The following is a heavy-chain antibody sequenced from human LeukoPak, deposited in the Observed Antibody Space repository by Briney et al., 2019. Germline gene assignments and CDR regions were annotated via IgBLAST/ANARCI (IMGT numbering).Heavy chain of an antibody. CDR2: INEDGSQK. J-gene: IGHJ4*02. D-gene: IGHD6-19*01. CDR3: AGPPQAGPFDY. CDR1: GLTLSRFW. V-gene: IGHV3-7*01. Sequence: GGSLRLSCAASGLTLSRFWMSWVRQAPGKGLEWVANINEDGSQKYFVDSVKGRFTISRDNAKNSLFLQMNTLRVEDMAVYYCAGPPQAGPFDYWGQGTLVTVSS.